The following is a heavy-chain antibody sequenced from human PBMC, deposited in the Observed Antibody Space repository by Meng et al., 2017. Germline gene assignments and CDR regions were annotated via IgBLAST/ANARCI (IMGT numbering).Heavy chain of an antibody. CDR3: ARDRDIVVVVASWFDP. J-gene: IGHJ5*02. V-gene: IGHV4-38-2*02. CDR1: GYSISSGYY. Sequence: SGTLSLTCAVSGYSISSGYYGGWIRQPPGKGLEWIGSIYHSGSTYYNPSLKSRVTISEDTSKNQFSLQLSSVTAADTAVYYCARDRDIVVVVASWFDPWGQGTLVTVSS. D-gene: IGHD2-15*01. CDR2: IYHSGST.